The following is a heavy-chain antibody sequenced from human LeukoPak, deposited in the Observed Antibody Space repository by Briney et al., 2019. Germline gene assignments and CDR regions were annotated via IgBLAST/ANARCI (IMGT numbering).Heavy chain of an antibody. CDR3: AKAPVGGGQWLVDYLHY. J-gene: IGHJ4*02. CDR1: GFTFSSYA. V-gene: IGHV3-9*01. Sequence: GGSLRLSCAASGFTFSSYAMSWVRQAPGKGLEWVSGISWNSANIGYADSVKGRFTISRDNAKNSLYLQMNSLRPEDTALYYCAKAPVGGGQWLVDYLHYWGQGTLVTVSS. D-gene: IGHD6-19*01. CDR2: ISWNSANI.